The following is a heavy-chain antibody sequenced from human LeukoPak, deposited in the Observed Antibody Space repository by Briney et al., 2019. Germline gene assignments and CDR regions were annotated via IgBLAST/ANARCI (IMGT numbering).Heavy chain of an antibody. CDR3: ATQNFCSNFVQH. J-gene: IGHJ1*01. Sequence: PGGSLRLSCAASGFSFNKYCMSWVRQAPGKGLEWVANIKQDGSETYYVDSVKGRFTISRDNTKNSLSLQMNSLRAEDTAVYYCATQNFCSNFVQHWGQGTLVTVSS. D-gene: IGHD4-11*01. CDR1: GFSFNKYC. V-gene: IGHV3-7*05. CDR2: IKQDGSET.